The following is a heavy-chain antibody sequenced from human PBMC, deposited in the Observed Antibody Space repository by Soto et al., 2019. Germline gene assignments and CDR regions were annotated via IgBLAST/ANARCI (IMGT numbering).Heavy chain of an antibody. J-gene: IGHJ6*02. CDR3: ARVRITMVPRGMDV. CDR1: GGSFSGYY. Sequence: QVQLQQCGAGLLKPSETLSLTCAVYGGSFSGYYWRWIRPPPGKGLKWIGEINHSVSTNSNPSLKRRVTISVDTSKNQFPLKLSSVTAADTAVYYCARVRITMVPRGMDVWGQGTTVTVSS. D-gene: IGHD3-10*01. V-gene: IGHV4-34*01. CDR2: INHSVST.